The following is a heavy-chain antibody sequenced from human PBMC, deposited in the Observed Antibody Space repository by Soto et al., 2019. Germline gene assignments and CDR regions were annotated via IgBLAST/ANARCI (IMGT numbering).Heavy chain of an antibody. J-gene: IGHJ4*02. CDR1: GFTFSKVW. V-gene: IGHV3-15*07. D-gene: IGHD1-1*01. CDR3: TTGRDDLLY. CDR2: IKSKTDGGTT. Sequence: EVQLVESGGGLVKPGESLRLSCAVSGFTFSKVWMNWVRQAPGKGLEWVGRIKSKTDGGTTDYAAAVKGRFPITRDDSKDAPYLQIDSVNTEGTAVYFCTTGRDDLLYWGQGTLVTVSS.